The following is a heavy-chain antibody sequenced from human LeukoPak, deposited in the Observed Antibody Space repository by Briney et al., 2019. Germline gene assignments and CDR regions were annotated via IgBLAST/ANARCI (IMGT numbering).Heavy chain of an antibody. V-gene: IGHV4-59*08. CDR1: GGSISSYF. D-gene: IGHD5-12*01. CDR3: ARKSSRGGFNGYDFWYFDL. J-gene: IGHJ2*01. Sequence: SETLFPTCTVSGGSISSYFWSWLRQPPGKRLEWIGYISYSGSSDYNPSLTSRVNLSVDTSKHRLSLKLSSVTAADTAVYYCARKSSRGGFNGYDFWYFDLWGRGTLVTVSS. CDR2: ISYSGSS.